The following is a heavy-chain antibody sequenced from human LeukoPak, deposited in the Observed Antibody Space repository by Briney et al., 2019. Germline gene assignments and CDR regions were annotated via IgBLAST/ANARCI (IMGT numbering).Heavy chain of an antibody. J-gene: IGHJ6*03. Sequence: ASVKVSCKASGYTFTSYDINWVRQATGQGLEWMGWMNPNSGNTGYAQKFQGRVTITRNTPISTAYMELSSLRSEDTAVYYCARARARVRGRYYYMDVWGKGTTVTVSS. CDR3: ARARARVRGRYYYMDV. V-gene: IGHV1-8*03. CDR1: GYTFTSYD. D-gene: IGHD3-10*01. CDR2: MNPNSGNT.